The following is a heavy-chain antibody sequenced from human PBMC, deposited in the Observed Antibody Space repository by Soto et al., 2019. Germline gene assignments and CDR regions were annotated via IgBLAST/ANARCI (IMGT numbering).Heavy chain of an antibody. Sequence: SETLSLTCTVSGGSISSGGYYWSWIRQHPGKGLEWIGYIYYSGSTYYNPSLESRVTISVDTSKNQFSLKLSSVTAADTAVYYCARDNGDYGVTNWFDPWGQGTLVTVSS. V-gene: IGHV4-31*03. J-gene: IGHJ5*02. CDR3: ARDNGDYGVTNWFDP. CDR2: IYYSGST. D-gene: IGHD4-17*01. CDR1: GGSISSGGYY.